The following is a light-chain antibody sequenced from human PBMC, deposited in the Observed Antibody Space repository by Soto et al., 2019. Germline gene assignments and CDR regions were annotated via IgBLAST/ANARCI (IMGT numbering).Light chain of an antibody. CDR1: QSVLYSSNNKNY. CDR3: QQYYSTLPT. CDR2: WAS. V-gene: IGKV4-1*01. J-gene: IGKJ1*01. Sequence: DIVMTQSPDSLAVSLGERATINCKSSQSVLYSSNNKNYLAWYQQKPGQSPKLVIYWASTRESGVPDRFSGSGSGTDFTLTISSLQAEDVAVYYCQQYYSTLPTFGQGTKVEIK.